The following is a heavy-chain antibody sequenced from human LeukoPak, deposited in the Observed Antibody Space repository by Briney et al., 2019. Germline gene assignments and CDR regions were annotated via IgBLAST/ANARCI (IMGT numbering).Heavy chain of an antibody. Sequence: PSETLSLTCAVSDDSFSSHCWTWSRQRPGKGLGGMGYISYIGSTNYNASLKSRGTISIATSKNQFSLKLSSLTAADTAVYYCARDLVTVTKGFDLWGQGTMVSVSS. CDR3: ARDLVTVTKGFDL. D-gene: IGHD4-17*01. V-gene: IGHV4-59*11. J-gene: IGHJ3*01. CDR1: DDSFSSHC. CDR2: ISYIGST.